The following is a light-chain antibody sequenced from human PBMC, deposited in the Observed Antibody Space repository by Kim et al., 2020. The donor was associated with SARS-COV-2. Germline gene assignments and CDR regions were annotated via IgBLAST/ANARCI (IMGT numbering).Light chain of an antibody. CDR1: QSISTW. Sequence: SASVGDRVTITCRASQSISTWLAWYQQKPGKAPNLLIYKASSLESGVPSRFSGSGSGTEFILTISSLQPDDFATYYCQQYNIYWTFGQGTKVDIK. CDR2: KAS. J-gene: IGKJ1*01. CDR3: QQYNIYWT. V-gene: IGKV1-5*03.